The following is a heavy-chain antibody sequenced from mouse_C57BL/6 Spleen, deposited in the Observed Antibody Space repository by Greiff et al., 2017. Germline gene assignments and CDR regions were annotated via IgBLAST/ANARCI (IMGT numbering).Heavy chain of an antibody. Sequence: EVQRVESGGGLVQPKGSLKLSCAASGFSFNTYAMNWVRQAPGTGLEWVARIRSKSNNYATYYADSVKDRFTISRDDSESMLYLQMNNLKTEDTAMYYCVRHVPRDYDEGGMDYWGQGTSVTVSS. V-gene: IGHV10-1*01. J-gene: IGHJ4*01. CDR2: IRSKSNNYAT. CDR1: GFSFNTYA. CDR3: VRHVPRDYDEGGMDY. D-gene: IGHD2-4*01.